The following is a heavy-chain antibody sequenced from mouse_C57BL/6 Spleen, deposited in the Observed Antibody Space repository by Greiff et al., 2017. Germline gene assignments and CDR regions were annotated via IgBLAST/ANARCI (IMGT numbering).Heavy chain of an antibody. CDR1: GYTFTDYY. CDR3: ASQDSSGPGAY. V-gene: IGHV1-19*01. J-gene: IGHJ3*01. CDR2: INPYNGGT. Sequence: EVQLQQSGPVLVKPGASVKMSCKASGYTFTDYYMNWVKQSHGKSLEWIGVINPYNGGTSYNQKFKGKATLTVDKSSSTAYMELNSLTSEDSAVYYCASQDSSGPGAYWGQGTLVTVSA. D-gene: IGHD3-2*02.